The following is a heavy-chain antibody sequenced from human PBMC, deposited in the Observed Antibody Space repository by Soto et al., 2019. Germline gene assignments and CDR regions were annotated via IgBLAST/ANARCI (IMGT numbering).Heavy chain of an antibody. CDR2: INHSGST. Sequence: SETLSLTCTVSGGSISGYYLSWIRQPPGKGLEWIGEINHSGSTNYNPSLKSRVTISVDTSKNQFSLKLSSVTAADTAVYYCARVYSGSYSDSWGQGTLVTVSS. V-gene: IGHV4-34*01. J-gene: IGHJ4*02. CDR1: GGSISGYY. CDR3: ARVYSGSYSDS. D-gene: IGHD1-26*01.